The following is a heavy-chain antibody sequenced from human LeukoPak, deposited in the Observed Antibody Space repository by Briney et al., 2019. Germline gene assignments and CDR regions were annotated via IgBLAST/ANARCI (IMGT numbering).Heavy chain of an antibody. D-gene: IGHD3-22*01. CDR1: GGTFSSYA. Sequence: GASVKVSCKASGGTFSSYAISWVRQAPGQGLEWMGGIIPIFGTANYAQKFQGRDTITTDESTSTAYMELSSLRAEDTAVYYCARDRDGVTGSSGYYYEGHYWGQGTLVTVSS. V-gene: IGHV1-69*05. CDR3: ARDRDGVTGSSGYYYEGHY. J-gene: IGHJ4*02. CDR2: IIPIFGTA.